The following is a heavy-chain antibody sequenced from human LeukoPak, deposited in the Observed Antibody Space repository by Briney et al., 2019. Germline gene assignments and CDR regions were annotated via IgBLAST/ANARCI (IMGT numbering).Heavy chain of an antibody. V-gene: IGHV1-8*03. CDR3: ALNPDSSGYWWFDP. J-gene: IGHJ5*02. CDR1: GYTFTSYD. CDR2: MNPNSGNT. D-gene: IGHD3-22*01. Sequence: GASVKVSCKASGYTFTSYDINWVRQATGQGLEWMGWMNPNSGNTGYAQKFQGRVTITRNTSISTAYMELSSLRSEDTAVYYCALNPDSSGYWWFDPWGQGTLVTVTS.